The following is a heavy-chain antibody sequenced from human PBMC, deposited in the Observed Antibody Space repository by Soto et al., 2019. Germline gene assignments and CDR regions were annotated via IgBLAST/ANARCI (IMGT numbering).Heavy chain of an antibody. D-gene: IGHD2-2*01. J-gene: IGHJ6*02. V-gene: IGHV3-30-3*01. CDR1: GFTFSGYA. CDR2: ISYDGSNK. Sequence: SGGSLRLSCAASGFTFSGYAMHWVRQAPGKGLEWGAVISYDGSNKYYADSVKGRFTISRDNSKNTLYLQMNSLRADDTAVYYCARERGYCSSTSCYLAYYYYYGMDVWGQGTTVTVSS. CDR3: ARERGYCSSTSCYLAYYYYYGMDV.